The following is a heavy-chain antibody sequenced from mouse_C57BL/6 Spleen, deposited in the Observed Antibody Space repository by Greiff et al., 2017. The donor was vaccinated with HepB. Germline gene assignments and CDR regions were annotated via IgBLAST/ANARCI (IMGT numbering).Heavy chain of an antibody. CDR1: GFNIKDYY. CDR3: ATGSYPYYAMDY. D-gene: IGHD1-1*01. CDR2: IDPEDGDT. J-gene: IGHJ4*01. V-gene: IGHV14-1*01. Sequence: EVQLQQSGAELVRPGASVKLSCTASGFNIKDYYMHWVKQRPEQGLEWIGRIDPEDGDTEYAPKFQGKATMTADTSSNTAYLQLSSLTSEDTAVYYCATGSYPYYAMDYWGQGTSVTVSS.